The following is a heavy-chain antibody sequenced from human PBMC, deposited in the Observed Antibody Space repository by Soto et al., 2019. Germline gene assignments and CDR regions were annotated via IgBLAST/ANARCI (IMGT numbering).Heavy chain of an antibody. CDR1: GGSISSSSYY. V-gene: IGHV4-39*01. CDR2: IYYSGST. Sequence: SETLSLTCTVSGGSISSSSYYWGWIRQPPGKGLEWIGSIYYSGSTYYNPSLKSRVTISVDTSKNQFSLKLSSVTAADTAVYYCASHEYSSSSVYFQHWGQGTLVTVSS. CDR3: ASHEYSSSSVYFQH. D-gene: IGHD6-6*01. J-gene: IGHJ1*01.